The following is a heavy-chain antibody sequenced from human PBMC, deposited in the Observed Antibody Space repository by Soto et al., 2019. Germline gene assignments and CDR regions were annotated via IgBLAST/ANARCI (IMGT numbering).Heavy chain of an antibody. Sequence: QVQLVQSGAEVKKPGASVKVSCEASGYTFTSYAIHWVRQAPGQRLEWMGWINVGNGNTKYSQKFQGRDTITRDTSASTAYMELSSLRSEDTAVYYCARSVGAALSDYWGQGTLVTVSS. V-gene: IGHV1-3*01. D-gene: IGHD1-26*01. CDR3: ARSVGAALSDY. J-gene: IGHJ4*02. CDR2: INVGNGNT. CDR1: GYTFTSYA.